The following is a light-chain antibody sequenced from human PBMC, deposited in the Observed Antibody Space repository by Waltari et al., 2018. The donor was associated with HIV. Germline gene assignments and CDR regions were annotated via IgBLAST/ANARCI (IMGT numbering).Light chain of an antibody. J-gene: IGLJ2*01. Sequence: QSALTQPASVSGSPGQSIPISCTGTSSDVGASNLVSWYQQHPGTAPKLMIFEVTKRPSGVSDRFSGSRSGNTASLTISGLQAEDEGDYYCCSYTGTGVLFGRGTKLTVL. V-gene: IGLV2-23*02. CDR1: SSDVGASNL. CDR3: CSYTGTGVL. CDR2: EVT.